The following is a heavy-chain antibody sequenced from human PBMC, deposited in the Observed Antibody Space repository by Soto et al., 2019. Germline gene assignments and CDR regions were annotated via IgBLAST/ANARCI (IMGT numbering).Heavy chain of an antibody. Sequence: PGGSLRLSCAASGFTFSSYAMHWVRQAPGKGLEWVAVISYDGSNKYYADSVKGRFTISRDNSKNTLYLQMNSLRAEDTAVYYCARDVAGDYYYGMDVWGQGTTVTVSS. V-gene: IGHV3-30-3*01. CDR3: ARDVAGDYYYGMDV. CDR1: GFTFSSYA. J-gene: IGHJ6*02. D-gene: IGHD1-26*01. CDR2: ISYDGSNK.